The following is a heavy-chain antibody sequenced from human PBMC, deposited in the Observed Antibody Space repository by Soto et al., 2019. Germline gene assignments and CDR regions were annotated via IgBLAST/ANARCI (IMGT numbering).Heavy chain of an antibody. CDR2: TNSDGSTT. J-gene: IGHJ4*02. Sequence: EVQLVESGGGLVQPVGSLRLSCAASGFTFSNYWMHWGRQAPGKGLVWVSRTNSDGSTTSYADSVKGRFIISRDNAKNTLYLQMNSLRAEDTALYYCTRVRNGDWYFDYWGQGTLVTISS. CDR1: GFTFSNYW. CDR3: TRVRNGDWYFDY. D-gene: IGHD4-17*01. V-gene: IGHV3-74*01.